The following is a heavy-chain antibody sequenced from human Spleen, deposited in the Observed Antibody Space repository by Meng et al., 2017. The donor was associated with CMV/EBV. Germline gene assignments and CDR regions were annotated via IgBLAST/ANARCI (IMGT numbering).Heavy chain of an antibody. V-gene: IGHV4-30-4*08. J-gene: IGHJ4*02. CDR2: IYYSGST. CDR1: GGSISSGDYY. D-gene: IGHD2-21*01. Sequence: GQLPESGPGLVKPSQTLSLTCTVSGGSISSGDYYWSWIRQPPGKGLEWIGYIYYSGSTYYNPSLKSRVSISVDTSKNQFSLNLNSMTAADTAVYYCASFDHIPRRNYFDYWGQGTLVTVSS. CDR3: ASFDHIPRRNYFDY.